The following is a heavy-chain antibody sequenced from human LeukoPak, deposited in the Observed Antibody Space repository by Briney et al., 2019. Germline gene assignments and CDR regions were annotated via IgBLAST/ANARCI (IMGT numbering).Heavy chain of an antibody. CDR1: GFTFSSYS. Sequence: GGSLRLSCAASGFTFSSYSMDWVRQAPGKGLEWVSSISSSSSYIYYADSVKGRFTISRDNAKNSLYLQMNSLRAEDTAVYYCARGYCSGGSCYLDYWGQGTLVTVSS. J-gene: IGHJ4*02. CDR2: ISSSSSYI. CDR3: ARGYCSGGSCYLDY. D-gene: IGHD2-15*01. V-gene: IGHV3-21*01.